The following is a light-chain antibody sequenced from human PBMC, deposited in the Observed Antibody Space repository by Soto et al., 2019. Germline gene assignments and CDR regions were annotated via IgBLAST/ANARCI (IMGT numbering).Light chain of an antibody. Sequence: DIQMTQSPSSLSASVGDRVTITCRASQTINTYLNWYQQKLGKAPKLMIYAAFTVQSGVPSRFSGSGSGTDVNLTISSLQPEDFATYYCQQSYSTPRTFGQGTKRQIK. CDR1: QTINTY. CDR2: AAF. V-gene: IGKV1-39*01. J-gene: IGKJ2*01. CDR3: QQSYSTPRT.